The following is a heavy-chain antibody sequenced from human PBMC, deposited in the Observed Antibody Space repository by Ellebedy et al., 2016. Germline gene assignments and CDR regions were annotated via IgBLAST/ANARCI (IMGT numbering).Heavy chain of an antibody. J-gene: IGHJ4*02. D-gene: IGHD4-17*01. CDR3: AGVGGRDYPGD. Sequence: SETLSLXXAVYGGSFSGHYWSWIRQPPGKGLEWIGEIGHSGNTKYNPSLQSRVTISINTSKNQFSLKLTSVTAADTAVYYCAGVGGRDYPGDWGQGTLVSVSS. V-gene: IGHV4-34*01. CDR2: IGHSGNT. CDR1: GGSFSGHY.